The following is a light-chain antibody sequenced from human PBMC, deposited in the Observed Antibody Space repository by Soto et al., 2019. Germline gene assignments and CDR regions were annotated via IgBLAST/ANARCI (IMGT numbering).Light chain of an antibody. CDR1: QSVSNN. V-gene: IGKV3-15*01. Sequence: IVMTQSPASLSVSPGEGATLSCRASQSVSNNLAWYQQKPGQAPRLLIYGASTRANGIPARFSGSGSGTDFTLTISRLQSEDFAVYYCQQYNNWPRGTLGQGTKVEIK. CDR3: QQYNNWPRGT. CDR2: GAS. J-gene: IGKJ1*01.